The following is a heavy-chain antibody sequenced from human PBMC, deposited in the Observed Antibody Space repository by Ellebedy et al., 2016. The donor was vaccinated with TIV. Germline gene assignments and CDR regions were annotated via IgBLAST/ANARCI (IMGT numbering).Heavy chain of an antibody. V-gene: IGHV4-34*01. CDR1: GGSFSGYY. CDR3: AREPPRHETTVTTFWFDP. J-gene: IGHJ5*02. Sequence: MPSETLSLTCAVYGGSFSGYYWSWIRQPPGKGLEWIGEINHSGSTNYNPSLKSRVTISVDTSKNQFSLKMSSVTAADTAVYYCAREPPRHETTVTTFWFDPWGQGTLVTVSS. CDR2: INHSGST. D-gene: IGHD4-17*01.